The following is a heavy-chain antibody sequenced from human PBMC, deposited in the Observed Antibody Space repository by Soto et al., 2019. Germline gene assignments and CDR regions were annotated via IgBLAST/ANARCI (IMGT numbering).Heavy chain of an antibody. D-gene: IGHD1-26*01. CDR3: ASSSYSGSWKSFDY. J-gene: IGHJ4*02. Sequence: SETPSPTCTVSGGSINNYHWNWVRQPPGKGLEWIGRISYSGSTNYNPSLKSRVTISVDTSKNQFSLKLSSVTAADTAMYYCASSSYSGSWKSFDYWGQGALVTVSS. CDR2: ISYSGST. V-gene: IGHV4-59*13. CDR1: GGSINNYH.